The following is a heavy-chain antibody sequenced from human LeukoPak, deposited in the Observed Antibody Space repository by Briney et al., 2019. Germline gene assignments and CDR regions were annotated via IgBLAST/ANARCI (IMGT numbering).Heavy chain of an antibody. CDR3: ATKLINYYDTSGPFDY. J-gene: IGHJ4*02. D-gene: IGHD3-22*01. CDR1: GYTLTELS. CDR2: FDPEDGET. V-gene: IGHV1-24*01. Sequence: ASVKVSCKVSGYTLTELSMHWVRQAPGKGLEWMGGFDPEDGETIYAQKFQGRVTMTEDTSTDTAYMELSSLRSEDTAVYYCATKLINYYDTSGPFDYWGQGTLVTVSS.